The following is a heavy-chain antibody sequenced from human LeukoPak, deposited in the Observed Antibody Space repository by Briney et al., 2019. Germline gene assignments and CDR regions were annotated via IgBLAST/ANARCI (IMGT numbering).Heavy chain of an antibody. CDR3: AKDLAAAGSWFDP. J-gene: IGHJ5*02. Sequence: GGSLRLSCAASGFTFSSYWMSWVRQAPGKWLEWVANIKQDGSEKYYVDSVKGRFTISRDNAKNSLYLQMNSLRAEDTAVYYCAKDLAAAGSWFDPWGQGTLVTVSS. D-gene: IGHD6-13*01. CDR2: IKQDGSEK. V-gene: IGHV3-7*01. CDR1: GFTFSSYW.